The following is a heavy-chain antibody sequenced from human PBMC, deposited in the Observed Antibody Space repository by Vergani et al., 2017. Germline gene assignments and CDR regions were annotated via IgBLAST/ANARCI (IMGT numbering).Heavy chain of an antibody. Sequence: QVRLQQWGAGLVKPSETLSLTCQVYGRSFSGHYWSWVRQAPGKGLEWMGRIYSSGSTSYNPSRKSRIAMSLDTSKNQFSLSLSSVTAADTAVYYCSRGTFLHAFDNWGQGTVVTVSS. CDR3: SRGTFLHAFDN. V-gene: IGHV4-59*10. D-gene: IGHD1-26*01. J-gene: IGHJ3*02. CDR2: IYSSGST. CDR1: GRSFSGHY.